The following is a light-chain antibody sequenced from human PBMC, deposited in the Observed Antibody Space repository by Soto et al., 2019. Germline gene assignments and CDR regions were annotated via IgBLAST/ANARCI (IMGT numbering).Light chain of an antibody. CDR2: TDN. Sequence: QSVLTQPPSASGTPGQRVTISCSGSSSNIGSNAVNWYQQFPGTAPKLLIYTDNQRPSGVPDRFSGSKSGTSASLAISGLQSQHEADYFCAAWDGSLNAYVFGTGTKLTVL. V-gene: IGLV1-44*01. J-gene: IGLJ1*01. CDR3: AAWDGSLNAYV. CDR1: SSNIGSNA.